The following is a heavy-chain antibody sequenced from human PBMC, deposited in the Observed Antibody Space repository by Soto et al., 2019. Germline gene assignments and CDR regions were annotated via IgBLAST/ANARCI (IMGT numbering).Heavy chain of an antibody. CDR2: IRSKANSYAT. Sequence: EVQLVESGGGLVQPGGSLKLSCAASGFTFSGSAMNWVRQSSGKGLEWVGRIRSKANSYATAYAASVKGRVTIYRDDSKNTAYLQMNSMKSEDTDVYYCTTPGSWYYDFWSGYYTSAEYFQHWGQGTLVTVSS. J-gene: IGHJ1*01. D-gene: IGHD3-3*01. CDR1: GFTFSGSA. V-gene: IGHV3-73*01. CDR3: TTPGSWYYDFWSGYYTSAEYFQH.